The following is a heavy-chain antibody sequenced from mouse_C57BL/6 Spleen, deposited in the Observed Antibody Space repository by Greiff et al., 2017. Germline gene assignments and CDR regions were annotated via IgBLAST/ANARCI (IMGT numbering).Heavy chain of an antibody. CDR1: GFTFTDYY. J-gene: IGHJ1*03. V-gene: IGHV7-3*01. D-gene: IGHD2-1*01. CDR2: IRNKANGYTT. CDR3: ARGAYGNYWYFDV. Sequence: EVKLEESGGGLVQPGGSLSLSCAASGFTFTDYYMSWVRQPPGKALEWLGFIRNKANGYTTEYSASVKGRFTISRDNSQSILYLQMNALRAEDSATYYCARGAYGNYWYFDVWGTGTTVTVSS.